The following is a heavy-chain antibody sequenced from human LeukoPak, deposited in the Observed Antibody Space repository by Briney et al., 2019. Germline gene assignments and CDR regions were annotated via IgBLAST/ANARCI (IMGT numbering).Heavy chain of an antibody. CDR3: AREQKQWLVDWFDP. D-gene: IGHD6-19*01. CDR1: GDSVSSNSAA. Sequence: HSQTLSLTCAISGDSVSSNSAAWNWIRQSPSRGLEWLGRTYYRSKWYNNYAVSVKSRITINPDTSKNQFSLQLNSVTPEDTAMYYCAREQKQWLVDWFDPWGQGTLVTVSS. V-gene: IGHV6-1*01. J-gene: IGHJ5*02. CDR2: TYYRSKWYN.